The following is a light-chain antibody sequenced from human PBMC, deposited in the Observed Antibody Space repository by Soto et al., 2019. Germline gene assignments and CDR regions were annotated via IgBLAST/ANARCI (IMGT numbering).Light chain of an antibody. CDR3: ISHAGTINV. V-gene: IGLV2-8*01. Sequence: QSVLTQPPSASGSLGQSVAISCTGTSSDVGATDYVSWYQHHSGKAPKLLLYEVNKRPSGVPDRFSGSKSGNTASLTVSVLQADDEADYYCISHAGTINVLGTGTKVTVL. CDR1: SSDVGATDY. J-gene: IGLJ1*01. CDR2: EVN.